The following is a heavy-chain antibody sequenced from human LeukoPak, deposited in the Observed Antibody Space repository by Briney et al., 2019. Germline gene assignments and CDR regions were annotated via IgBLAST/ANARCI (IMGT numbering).Heavy chain of an antibody. CDR3: ARVRIAAAGTVDY. V-gene: IGHV4-61*02. CDR1: GASISSGEYY. CDR2: IYTSGST. Sequence: PSETLSLTCTVSGASISSGEYYWSWIRQPAGKGLEWIGRIYTSGSTNYNPSLKSRVTISVDTSKNQFSLKLSSVTAADTAVYYCARVRIAAAGTVDYWGQGTLVTVSS. D-gene: IGHD6-13*01. J-gene: IGHJ4*02.